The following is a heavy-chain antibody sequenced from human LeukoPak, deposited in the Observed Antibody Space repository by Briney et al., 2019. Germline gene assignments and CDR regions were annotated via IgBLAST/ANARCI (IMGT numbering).Heavy chain of an antibody. D-gene: IGHD1-1*01. Sequence: SGPTLVNPTETLTLTCTVSGFSLSNARMGVSWIRQPPGTALEWLAHIFSNDEKSYSTSLKSRLTISKDTSKSQVVLTMTNMDPVDTATYYCARLRPSGTTDLDYWGQGTLVTVSS. CDR2: IFSNDEK. CDR1: GFSLSNARMG. V-gene: IGHV2-26*01. J-gene: IGHJ4*02. CDR3: ARLRPSGTTDLDY.